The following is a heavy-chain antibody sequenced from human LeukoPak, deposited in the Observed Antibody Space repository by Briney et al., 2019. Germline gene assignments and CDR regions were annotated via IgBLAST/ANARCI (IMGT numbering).Heavy chain of an antibody. CDR2: IYSGGST. D-gene: IGHD5-24*01. J-gene: IGHJ4*02. CDR1: GFTVSSNY. V-gene: IGHV3-53*01. CDR3: ARGDGYNPYYFDY. Sequence: GGSLRLSCAACGFTVSSNYMSWVRQAPGKGLEWVSVIYSGGSTYYADSVKGRFTISRDNSKNTLYLQMNSLRAEDTAVYYCARGDGYNPYYFDYWGQGTLVTVSS.